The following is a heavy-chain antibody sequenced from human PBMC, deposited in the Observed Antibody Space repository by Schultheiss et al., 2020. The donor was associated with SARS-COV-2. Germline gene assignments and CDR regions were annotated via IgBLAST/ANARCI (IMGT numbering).Heavy chain of an antibody. CDR3: ARDPYDFWSGYPSGFDY. D-gene: IGHD3-3*01. CDR1: GFTFSSYA. Sequence: GGSLRLSCAASGFTFSSYAMSWFHQAPGKGLEWVSAISGSGGSTYYADSVKGRFTISRDNSKNTLYLQMNSLRAEDTAVYYCARDPYDFWSGYPSGFDYWGQGTLVTVSS. J-gene: IGHJ4*02. V-gene: IGHV3-23*01. CDR2: ISGSGGST.